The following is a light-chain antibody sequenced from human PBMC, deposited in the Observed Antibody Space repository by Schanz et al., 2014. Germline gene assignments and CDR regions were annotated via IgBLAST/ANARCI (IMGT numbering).Light chain of an antibody. CDR2: GAS. Sequence: EIVLTQSPGTLSLSPGERATLSCRASQTVGSNHLAWYQQKPGQAPRLLIYGASSRATAIPDRFSGNGSRTDFTLTISRLEPEDFAVYYCQQYYSSPQISFGGGTKVEIK. CDR1: QTVGSNH. V-gene: IGKV3-20*01. J-gene: IGKJ4*01. CDR3: QQYYSSPQIS.